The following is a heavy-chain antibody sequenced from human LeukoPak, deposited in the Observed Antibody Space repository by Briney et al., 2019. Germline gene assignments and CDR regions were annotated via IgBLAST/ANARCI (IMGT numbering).Heavy chain of an antibody. CDR3: ARGGLFGVVITPDAFDI. V-gene: IGHV3-33*01. J-gene: IGHJ3*02. CDR2: IWYDGSNK. Sequence: GGPLRLSCAASGFTFSSYGMHWVRQAPGKGLEWVAVIWYDGSNKYYADSVKGRFTVSRDNSKNTLYLQMNSLRAEDTAVYYCARGGLFGVVITPDAFDIWGQGTMVTVSS. D-gene: IGHD3-3*01. CDR1: GFTFSSYG.